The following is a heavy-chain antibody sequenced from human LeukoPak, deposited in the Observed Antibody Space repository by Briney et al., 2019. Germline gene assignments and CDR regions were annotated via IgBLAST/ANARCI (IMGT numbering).Heavy chain of an antibody. CDR3: ARSEGGGLWGYYFDY. J-gene: IGHJ4*02. CDR1: GFTFSSYS. D-gene: IGHD2-21*01. V-gene: IGHV4-39*07. Sequence: KTGGSLRLSCAASGFTFSSYSMNWVRQPPGKGLEWIGSIYYSGSTYYNPSLKSRVTISVDTSKNQFSLKLSSVTAADTAVYYCARSEGGGLWGYYFDYWGQGTLVTVSS. CDR2: IYYSGST.